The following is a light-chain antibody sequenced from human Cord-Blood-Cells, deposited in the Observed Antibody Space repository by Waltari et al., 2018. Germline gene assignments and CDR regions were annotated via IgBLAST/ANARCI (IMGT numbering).Light chain of an antibody. CDR2: KDS. J-gene: IGLJ2*01. Sequence: SYELTQPPSVSVSPGQTASITCSGAKLGDKYACWYQQKPGQYPVLVIYKDSKRPSGIPERFAGSNSGNKATLTISGTQAMDEADYYCQAWDSSTVVFGGGTKLTVL. V-gene: IGLV3-1*01. CDR1: KLGDKY. CDR3: QAWDSSTVV.